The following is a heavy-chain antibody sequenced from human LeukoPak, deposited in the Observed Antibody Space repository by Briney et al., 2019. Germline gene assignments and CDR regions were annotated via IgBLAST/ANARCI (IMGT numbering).Heavy chain of an antibody. CDR3: ARGGRYCSGGSCYLYYFDY. D-gene: IGHD2-15*01. CDR2: INHSGST. Sequence: SETLSLTCAVYGGSFSGYYWSWIRQPPGKGLKWIGEINHSGSTNYNPSLKSRVTISVDTSKNQFSLKLSSVTAADTAVYYCARGGRYCSGGSCYLYYFDYWGQGTLVTVSS. V-gene: IGHV4-34*01. J-gene: IGHJ4*02. CDR1: GGSFSGYY.